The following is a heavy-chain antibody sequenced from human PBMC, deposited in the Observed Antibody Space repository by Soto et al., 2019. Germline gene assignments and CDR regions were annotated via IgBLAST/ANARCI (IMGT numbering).Heavy chain of an antibody. D-gene: IGHD4-4*01. Sequence: SETLSLTCTVAGASIRSRSYYWGWIRQPPGKGLEWIGSLYYSGSTYYSPTLKSRATISVDTSKSHFSLQLTSVTAADTAVYYCASLRAGNPYSDLWGQVPLDTLSP. CDR1: GASIRSRSYY. CDR2: LYYSGST. CDR3: ASLRAGNPYSDL. V-gene: IGHV4-39*02. J-gene: IGHJ4*02.